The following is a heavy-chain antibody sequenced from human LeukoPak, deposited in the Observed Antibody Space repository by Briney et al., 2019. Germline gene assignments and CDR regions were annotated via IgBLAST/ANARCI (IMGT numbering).Heavy chain of an antibody. D-gene: IGHD1-14*01. CDR1: GDSVSSNSAA. J-gene: IGHJ4*02. Sequence: SQILSLTCTISGDSVSSNSAAWNWIRQSPSRGLEWLGRIYYRSQWKNDYAVSVRSRISVNADTSKNQFSLQLNSVSPEDTAVYYCVRDEPGPHTNFDYWGQGILVTVSS. V-gene: IGHV6-1*01. CDR3: VRDEPGPHTNFDY. CDR2: IYYRSQWKN.